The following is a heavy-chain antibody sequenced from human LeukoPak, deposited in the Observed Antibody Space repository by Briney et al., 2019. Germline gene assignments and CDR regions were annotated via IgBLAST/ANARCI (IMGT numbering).Heavy chain of an antibody. Sequence: ASVKVSCKASGYFFTGFYIHWVRQAPGQGLEWMGRMNPSNGNTDFAQNFQGRVTMTRDTSITTAYMELSSLTSDGTAVYYCTRDLGGALAWFDPWGQGTLVTVSS. CDR1: GYFFTGFY. D-gene: IGHD2-21*01. CDR3: TRDLGGALAWFDP. J-gene: IGHJ5*02. V-gene: IGHV1-2*06. CDR2: MNPSNGNT.